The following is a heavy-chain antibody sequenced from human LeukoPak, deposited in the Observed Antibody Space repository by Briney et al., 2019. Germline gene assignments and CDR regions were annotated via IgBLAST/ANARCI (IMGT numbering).Heavy chain of an antibody. V-gene: IGHV4-59*01. CDR2: IYYSGNT. J-gene: IGHJ5*02. Sequence: PSETLSLTCTVSGGSISNYYWNWIRQPPGKGLEWIGYIYYSGNTNYNPSLKSRVTISVDTSKNQFSLKLSSVTAADTAVYYCARGIIVGATWGENDNWFDPWGQGTLVTVSS. CDR3: ARGIIVGATWGENDNWFDP. CDR1: GGSISNYY. D-gene: IGHD1-26*01.